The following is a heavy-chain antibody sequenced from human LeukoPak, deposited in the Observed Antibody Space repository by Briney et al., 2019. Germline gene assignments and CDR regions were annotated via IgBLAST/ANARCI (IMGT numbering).Heavy chain of an antibody. Sequence: GGSLRLSCEASGFAVSSSYMTWVRQAPGKGLEWVSVIYSGGTTHYADSVRDRFTLSRDKSKNTLYLQMNILRAEDTAVYYCARDMIDSSASYSGHAFDIWGQGTMITVSS. D-gene: IGHD3-22*01. V-gene: IGHV3-66*01. CDR1: GFAVSSSY. CDR2: IYSGGTT. J-gene: IGHJ3*02. CDR3: ARDMIDSSASYSGHAFDI.